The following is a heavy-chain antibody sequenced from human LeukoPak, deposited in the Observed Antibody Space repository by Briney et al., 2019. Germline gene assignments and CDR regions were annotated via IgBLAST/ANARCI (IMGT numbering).Heavy chain of an antibody. J-gene: IGHJ3*02. D-gene: IGHD2-15*01. V-gene: IGHV4-30-4*01. CDR3: ARDCSGGSCYGAFDI. CDR2: IYDSGST. CDR1: GASIRSGDYY. Sequence: SQTLSLTCTVSGASIRSGDYYWSWIRQPPGKGLEWIGYIYDSGSTYYNPSLKSRITISVDTSENRFSPKLSSVTATDTAVYYCARDCSGGSCYGAFDIWGQGTMVTVSS.